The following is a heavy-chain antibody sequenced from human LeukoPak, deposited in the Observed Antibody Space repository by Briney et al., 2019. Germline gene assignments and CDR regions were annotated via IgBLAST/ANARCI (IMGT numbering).Heavy chain of an antibody. D-gene: IGHD3-16*02. Sequence: ASVKVSCKASGYTFTSYGISWVRQAPGQGLEWMGWISAYNGTTKYAQNLQGRVTMTTDTSTNTAYMELRSLRSDDTAVYYCARFTSYDYIWGSYPFDYWGQGSLVTVSS. CDR2: ISAYNGTT. CDR3: ARFTSYDYIWGSYPFDY. J-gene: IGHJ4*02. CDR1: GYTFTSYG. V-gene: IGHV1-18*01.